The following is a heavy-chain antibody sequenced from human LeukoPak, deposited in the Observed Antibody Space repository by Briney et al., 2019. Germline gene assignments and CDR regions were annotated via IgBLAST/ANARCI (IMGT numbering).Heavy chain of an antibody. D-gene: IGHD5-18*01. CDR1: GYTFTSYY. Sequence: ASVKVSCKASGYTFTSYYMHWVRQAPGQGLERMGIINPSGGSTSYAQKFQGRVTMTRDTSISTAYMELSRLRSDDTAVYYCALSLDTANYMDVWGKGTTVTISS. CDR3: ALSLDTANYMDV. J-gene: IGHJ6*03. V-gene: IGHV1-46*01. CDR2: INPSGGST.